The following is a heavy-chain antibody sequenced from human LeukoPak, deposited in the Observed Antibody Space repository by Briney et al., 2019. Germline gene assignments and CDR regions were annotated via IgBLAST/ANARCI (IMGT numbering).Heavy chain of an antibody. CDR3: ARGSGAILEYYFDY. V-gene: IGHV4-34*01. CDR1: GGSFSGYY. D-gene: IGHD2-15*01. J-gene: IGHJ4*02. Sequence: SETLSLTCAVYGGSFSGYYWSWLRPPPGKGLEWIGEINHSGSPNYNPSLKSRANISVDTSKNQLSLKLSSVAAADTAVYYCARGSGAILEYYFDYWGQGTLVTVSS. CDR2: INHSGSP.